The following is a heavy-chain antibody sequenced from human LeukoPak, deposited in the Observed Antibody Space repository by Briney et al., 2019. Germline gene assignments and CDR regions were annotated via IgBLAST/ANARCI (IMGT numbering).Heavy chain of an antibody. CDR3: AKGNAYYYDSSGYYWY. Sequence: PGGSLRLSCAASGFTFSSYSMNWVRQAPGKGLEWVSSISSSSSYIYYADSVKGRFTISRDNAKNSLYLQMNCLRAEDTAVYYCAKGNAYYYDSSGYYWYWGQGTLVTVSS. CDR2: ISSSSSYI. V-gene: IGHV3-21*01. D-gene: IGHD3-22*01. CDR1: GFTFSSYS. J-gene: IGHJ4*02.